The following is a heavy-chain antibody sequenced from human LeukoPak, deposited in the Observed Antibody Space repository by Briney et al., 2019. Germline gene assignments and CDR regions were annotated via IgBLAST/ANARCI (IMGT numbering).Heavy chain of an antibody. Sequence: PSETLSLTCTVSGGSISSGDYYWTWIRQPAGKGLEWIGRIYTGGSTNYNPSLKSRVTMSVDTSKNQFSLKLSSVTAADTAVYYCARGHCSGGSCYMYNWFDPWGQGTLVTVSS. J-gene: IGHJ5*02. V-gene: IGHV4-61*02. CDR1: GGSISSGDYY. CDR3: ARGHCSGGSCYMYNWFDP. CDR2: IYTGGST. D-gene: IGHD2-15*01.